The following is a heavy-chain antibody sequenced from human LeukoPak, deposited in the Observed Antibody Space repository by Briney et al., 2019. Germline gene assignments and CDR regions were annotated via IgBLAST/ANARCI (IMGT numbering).Heavy chain of an antibody. Sequence: PSETLSLTCTVSGGSISSSSYYWGWIRQPPGKGLEWIGSIYYSGSTYYNPSLKSRVTISVDTSKNQSSLKLSSVTAADTAVYYCAGTYYDFWSGYPRANNWFDPWGQGTLVTVSS. CDR3: AGTYYDFWSGYPRANNWFDP. J-gene: IGHJ5*02. CDR1: GGSISSSSYY. D-gene: IGHD3-3*01. V-gene: IGHV4-39*01. CDR2: IYYSGST.